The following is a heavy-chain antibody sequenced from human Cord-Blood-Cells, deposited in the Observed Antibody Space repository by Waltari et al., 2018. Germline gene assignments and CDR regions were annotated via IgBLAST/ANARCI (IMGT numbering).Heavy chain of an antibody. D-gene: IGHD2-2*01. V-gene: IGHV1-69*01. CDR2: IIPSFGTA. CDR3: ARDRLGYCSSTSCYYFDY. CDR1: GGTFSSYA. Sequence: QVQLVQSGAEVKKPGSSVKVSCKASGGTFSSYAISWVRKAPGQGLEWMGGIIPSFGTANYAQKFQGRVTITADESTSTAYMELSSLRSEDTAVYYCARDRLGYCSSTSCYYFDYWGQGTLVTVSS. J-gene: IGHJ4*02.